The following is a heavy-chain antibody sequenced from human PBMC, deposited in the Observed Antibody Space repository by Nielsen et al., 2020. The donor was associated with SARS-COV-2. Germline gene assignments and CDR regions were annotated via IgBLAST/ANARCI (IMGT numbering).Heavy chain of an antibody. CDR3: ARGLPGIAAAFLL. J-gene: IGHJ4*02. CDR2: INHSGST. V-gene: IGHV4-34*01. D-gene: IGHD6-13*01. Sequence: WIRQPPGKGLEWIGEINHSGSTNYNPSLKSRVTISVDTSKNQFSLKLSSVTAADTAVYYCARGLPGIAAAFLLWGQGTLVTVSS.